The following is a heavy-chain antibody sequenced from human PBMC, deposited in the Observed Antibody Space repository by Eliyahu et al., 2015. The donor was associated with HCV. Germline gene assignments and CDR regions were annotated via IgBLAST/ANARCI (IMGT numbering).Heavy chain of an antibody. CDR1: GXTXNTYW. J-gene: IGHJ6*02. Sequence: EAQLVESGGGLVQPGGSXRISCEAAGXTXNTYWXHWXRQXXGKGPVWVSCIKGDGSATRYADSVKGRFTISRDNAKNTLFLQMNSLRGDDTAVYYCARAAYYNGLDVWGQGTTVTVSS. V-gene: IGHV3-74*01. CDR2: IKGDGSAT. CDR3: ARAAYYNGLDV.